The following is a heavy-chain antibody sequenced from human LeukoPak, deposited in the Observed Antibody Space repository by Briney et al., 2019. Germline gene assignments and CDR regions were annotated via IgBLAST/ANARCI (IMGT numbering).Heavy chain of an antibody. J-gene: IGHJ4*02. V-gene: IGHV4-39*07. D-gene: IGHD6-6*01. CDR3: ARSKGSPLDY. CDR1: GGSISSGNYY. Sequence: SETLSPTCTVSGGSISSGNYYWNWIRQPAGKGLEWIGSIYHSGSTYYNPSLKSRVTISVDTSKNQFSLKLSSVTAADTAVYYCARSKGSPLDYWGQGTLVTVSS. CDR2: IYHSGST.